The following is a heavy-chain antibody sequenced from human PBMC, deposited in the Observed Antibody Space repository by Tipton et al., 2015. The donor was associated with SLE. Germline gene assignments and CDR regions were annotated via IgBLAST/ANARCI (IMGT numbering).Heavy chain of an antibody. CDR1: GYTFTSYA. Sequence: QSGAEVKKPGASVKVSCKASGYTFTSYAISWVRQAPGQGLEWMGGIIPIFGTANYAQKFQGRVTVTTDESTGTAHMELSSLRSEDTAVYYCARLARYYDFWSGSSSYGMDVWGQGTTVTVSS. V-gene: IGHV1-69*05. D-gene: IGHD3-3*01. CDR3: ARLARYYDFWSGSSSYGMDV. CDR2: IIPIFGTA. J-gene: IGHJ6*02.